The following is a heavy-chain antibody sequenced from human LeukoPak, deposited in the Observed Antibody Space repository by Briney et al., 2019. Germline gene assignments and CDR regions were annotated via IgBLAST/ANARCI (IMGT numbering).Heavy chain of an antibody. CDR3: AYKSDYDSSGPLDY. CDR1: GYSISSGYY. Sequence: SETLSLTCTVSGYSISSGYYWGWIRQPPGKGLEWIGSIYHSGSTNYNPSLKSRVTISVDTSKNQFSLKLSSVTAADTAVYYCAYKSDYDSSGPLDYWGQGTLVTVSS. CDR2: IYHSGST. V-gene: IGHV4-38-2*02. J-gene: IGHJ4*02. D-gene: IGHD3-22*01.